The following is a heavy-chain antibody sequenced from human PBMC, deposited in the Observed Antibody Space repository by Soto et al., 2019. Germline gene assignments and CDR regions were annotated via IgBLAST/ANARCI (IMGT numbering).Heavy chain of an antibody. Sequence: GASVKVSCKASGCTFTSYYMHWVRQAPGQGLEWMGIVNPSGGSTSYAQKFQGRVTMTRDTSTSTVYMELGSLRSEDTAVYYCARGYSSSWYRRYGMDVWGQGTTVTVSS. CDR1: GCTFTSYY. V-gene: IGHV1-46*01. CDR3: ARGYSSSWYRRYGMDV. D-gene: IGHD6-13*01. CDR2: VNPSGGST. J-gene: IGHJ6*02.